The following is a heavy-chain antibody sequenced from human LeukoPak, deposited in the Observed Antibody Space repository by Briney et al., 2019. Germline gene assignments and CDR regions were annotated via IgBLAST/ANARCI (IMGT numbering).Heavy chain of an antibody. CDR2: IGSGSGGST. CDR3: AKSTGWYSSSWYLIY. D-gene: IGHD6-13*01. CDR1: GFTFTTYT. J-gene: IGHJ4*02. V-gene: IGHV3-23*01. Sequence: GSLRLSCAASGFTFTTYTMSWVRHAPGKGLGWVSVIGSGSGGSTYYAVSVKGRFIISRDNSKNTLYLQMNSLRAEDTAVYYCAKSTGWYSSSWYLIYWGQGTLVTVSS.